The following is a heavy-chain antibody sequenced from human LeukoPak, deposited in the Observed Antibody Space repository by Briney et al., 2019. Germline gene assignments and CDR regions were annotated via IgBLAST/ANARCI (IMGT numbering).Heavy chain of an antibody. CDR3: ARPNYYDSSGYSTRNDAFDI. Sequence: GESLKISCKGSGYSFTSYWIGWVRQMPGKGLEWMGIIYPGDSDTRYSPSFQGQVTISADKSISTAYLQWSSLKASDTAMYYCARPNYYDSSGYSTRNDAFDIWGQGTMVTVSS. J-gene: IGHJ3*02. V-gene: IGHV5-51*01. CDR2: IYPGDSDT. D-gene: IGHD3-22*01. CDR1: GYSFTSYW.